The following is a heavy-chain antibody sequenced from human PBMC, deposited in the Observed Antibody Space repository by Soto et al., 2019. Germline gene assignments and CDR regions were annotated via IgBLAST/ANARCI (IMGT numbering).Heavy chain of an antibody. CDR3: AGDPDSHYNDSHASSYP. J-gene: IGHJ5*02. Sequence: QVQLVQSGAEVKKPGSSVKVSCKASGGTFSTYTITWVRHAPGQGLEWMGRIIPIIGILNYAQKFQGRVTITADKFTGTAYMELTRLRSDDTAVYYCAGDPDSHYNDSHASSYPWGQGTLVTVSS. CDR2: IIPIIGIL. V-gene: IGHV1-69*08. D-gene: IGHD3-22*01. CDR1: GGTFSTYT.